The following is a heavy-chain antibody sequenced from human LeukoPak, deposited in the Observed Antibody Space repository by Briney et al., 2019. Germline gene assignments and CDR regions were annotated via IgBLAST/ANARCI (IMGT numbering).Heavy chain of an antibody. J-gene: IGHJ4*02. CDR1: GGTFSSYA. V-gene: IGHV1-69*13. D-gene: IGHD2-2*01. CDR3: ARYCSSTSCYAGLDY. Sequence: SVKVSCKASGGTFSSYAISWVRQAPGQGLEWMGGIIPIFGTANYAQKFQGRVTITPDESTSTAYMELSRLRSEDTAVYYCARYCSSTSCYAGLDYWGQGTRVTVSS. CDR2: IIPIFGTA.